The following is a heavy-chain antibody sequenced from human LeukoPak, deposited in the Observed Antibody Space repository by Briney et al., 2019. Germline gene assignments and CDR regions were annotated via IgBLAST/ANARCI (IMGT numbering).Heavy chain of an antibody. CDR3: ARVGCSSTSCYDY. V-gene: IGHV4-59*11. CDR2: IYYSGSP. D-gene: IGHD2-2*01. Sequence: SETLPLTCTVSGDSISSRNWGWIRQPPGKGLEWIGYIYYSGSPNYNPSLKSRVTISVDTSKNQFSLKLSSVTAADTAVYYCARVGCSSTSCYDYWGQGTLVTVSS. J-gene: IGHJ4*02. CDR1: GDSISSRN.